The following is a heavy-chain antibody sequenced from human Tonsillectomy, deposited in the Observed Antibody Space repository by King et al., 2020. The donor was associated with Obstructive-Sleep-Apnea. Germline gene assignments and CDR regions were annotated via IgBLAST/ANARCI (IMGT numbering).Heavy chain of an antibody. V-gene: IGHV3-43*01. CDR3: AKDGRDYYDSSGYYDY. Sequence: VQLVESGGVVVQPGGSLRLSCAASGFTFDDYTMHWVRQAPGKGLEWVSLISWDGGSTYYADSVKGRFTISRDNSKNSLYLQMNSLRTEDTALYYCAKDGRDYYDSSGYYDYWGQGTLVTVSS. J-gene: IGHJ4*02. CDR2: ISWDGGST. CDR1: GFTFDDYT. D-gene: IGHD3-22*01.